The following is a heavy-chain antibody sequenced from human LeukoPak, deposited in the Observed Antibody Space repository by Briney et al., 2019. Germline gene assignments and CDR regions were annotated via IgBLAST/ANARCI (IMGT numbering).Heavy chain of an antibody. CDR1: GFTFSSYG. CDR2: IWYDGSNK. CDR3: ARDKTGTQDDDAFDI. J-gene: IGHJ3*02. V-gene: IGHV3-33*01. Sequence: GGSLRLSCAASGFTFSSYGMHWVGQAPGKGLEWVAVIWYDGSNKYYADSVKGRFTISRDNSKNTLYLQMNSLRAEDTAVYYCARDKTGTQDDDAFDIWGQGTMVTVSS. D-gene: IGHD1-1*01.